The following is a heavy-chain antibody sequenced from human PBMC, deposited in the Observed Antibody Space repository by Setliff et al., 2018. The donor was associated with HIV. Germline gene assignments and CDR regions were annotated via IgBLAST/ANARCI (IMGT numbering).Heavy chain of an antibody. V-gene: IGHV5-51*01. CDR1: GYSFTSYW. CDR3: AKHGFERKSPYNWFDS. CDR2: IYPGDSDT. J-gene: IGHJ5*01. Sequence: LGESLKISCKGSGYSFTSYWIGWVRQMPGKGLEWMGIIYPGDSDTRYSPSFQGQVTISADKSISTAYLQWSSLKASDTAIYFCAKHGFERKSPYNWFDSWGQGTLVTVSS. D-gene: IGHD2-21*01.